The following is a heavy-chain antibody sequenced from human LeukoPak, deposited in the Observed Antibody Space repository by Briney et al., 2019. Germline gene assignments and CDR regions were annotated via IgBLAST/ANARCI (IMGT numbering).Heavy chain of an antibody. CDR2: IKQDGTGE. V-gene: IGHV3-7*01. CDR3: ARDRRAEDTPYNWFDP. J-gene: IGHJ5*02. D-gene: IGHD6-25*01. Sequence: GGSLRLSCAASGFTLSTYYMSWVRQAPGKGLEWVANIKQDGTGESYMDSVKGRFTISRDNTKNSLYLQMNSLKVEDTAVYYCARDRRAEDTPYNWFDPWGQGTLVTVSS. CDR1: GFTLSTYY.